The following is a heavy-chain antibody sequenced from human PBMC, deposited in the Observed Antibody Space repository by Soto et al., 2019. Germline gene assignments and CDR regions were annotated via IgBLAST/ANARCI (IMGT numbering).Heavy chain of an antibody. J-gene: IGHJ4*02. V-gene: IGHV3-21*01. D-gene: IGHD2-21*02. CDR1: GFTFSSYS. Sequence: GGSLRLSCAASGFTFSSYSMNWVRQAPGKGLEWVSSISSSSSYIYYADLVKGRFTISRDNAKNSLYLQMNSLRAEDTAVYYCARDHSVVTPDYWGQGTLVTVSS. CDR3: ARDHSVVTPDY. CDR2: ISSSSSYI.